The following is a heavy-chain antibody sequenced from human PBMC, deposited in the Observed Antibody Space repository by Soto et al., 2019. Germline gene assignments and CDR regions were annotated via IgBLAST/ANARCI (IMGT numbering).Heavy chain of an antibody. V-gene: IGHV3-21*01. CDR1: GFTFSSYS. Sequence: GGSLRLSCAASGFTFSSYSMNWVRQAPGKGLEWVSSISISSSYIYYADSVKGRFIISRDNAKNSLYLQMISLRAEDTAVYYCARDRHPALWGQGTLVTVSS. CDR3: ARDRHPAL. D-gene: IGHD2-2*01. CDR2: ISISSSYI. J-gene: IGHJ4*02.